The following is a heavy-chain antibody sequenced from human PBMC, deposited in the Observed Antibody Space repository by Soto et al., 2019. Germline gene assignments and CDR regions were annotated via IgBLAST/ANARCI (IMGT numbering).Heavy chain of an antibody. CDR1: GFTFSSYA. Sequence: GGSLRLSCAASGFTFSSYAMRWVRQAPGKGLEWVSAISGSGGSTYYADSVKGRFTISRDNAKNTLYLQMNSLRAEDTAVYYCAKEAMGFRFGYADGYGGQGTLVTVSS. CDR3: AKEAMGFRFGYADGY. J-gene: IGHJ4*02. V-gene: IGHV3-23*01. D-gene: IGHD2-2*01. CDR2: ISGSGGST.